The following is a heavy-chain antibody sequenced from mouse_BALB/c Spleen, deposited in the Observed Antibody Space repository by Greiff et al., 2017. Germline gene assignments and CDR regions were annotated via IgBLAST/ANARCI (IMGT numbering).Heavy chain of an antibody. CDR2: IRLKSNNYAT. J-gene: IGHJ3*01. CDR1: GFTFSNYW. Sequence: EVQGVESGGGLVQPGGSMKLSCVASGFTFSNYWMNWVRQSPEKGLEWVAEIRLKSNNYATHYAESVKGRFTISRDDSKSSVYLQMNNLRAEDTGIYYCTRDYRYQEWFAYWGQGTLVTVSA. D-gene: IGHD2-14*01. V-gene: IGHV6-6*02. CDR3: TRDYRYQEWFAY.